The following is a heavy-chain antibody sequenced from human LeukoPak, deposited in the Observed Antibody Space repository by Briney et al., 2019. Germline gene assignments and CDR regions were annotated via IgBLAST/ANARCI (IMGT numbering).Heavy chain of an antibody. D-gene: IGHD2-2*01. J-gene: IGHJ4*02. CDR2: IIPIFGTA. CDR1: GGTFSSYA. Sequence: ASVKVSCKASGGTFSSYAISWVGQAPGQGLEWMGGIIPIFGTANYAQKFQGRVTITADESTSTAYMELSSLRSEDTAVYYCARGYCSSTSCYAFDYWGQGTLVTVSS. V-gene: IGHV1-69*13. CDR3: ARGYCSSTSCYAFDY.